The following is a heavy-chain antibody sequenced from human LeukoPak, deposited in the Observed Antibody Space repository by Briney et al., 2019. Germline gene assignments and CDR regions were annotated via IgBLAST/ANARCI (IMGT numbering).Heavy chain of an antibody. V-gene: IGHV1-2*06. CDR1: GYTFTGYY. D-gene: IGHD1-1*01. J-gene: IGHJ4*02. CDR2: INPNSGGT. Sequence: ASVKVSCKASGYTFTGYYMHWVRQAPGQGLEWMGRINPNSGGTNYAQKFQGRVTTTRDTSISTAYMELSRLRSDDTAVYYCARAIPARGTHFDYWGQGTLVTVSS. CDR3: ARAIPARGTHFDY.